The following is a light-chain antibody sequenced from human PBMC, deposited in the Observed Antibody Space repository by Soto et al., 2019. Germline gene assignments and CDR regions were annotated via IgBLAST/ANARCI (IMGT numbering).Light chain of an antibody. CDR2: SNN. CDR3: AVWDDSLNGVV. Sequence: QSVLTQPPSASGTPGQRVTICCSGSSSNIGSNTVNWYQQLPGTAPKLFIYSNNQRPSGVPDRFSGSKSGTSASLAISGLQSEDEADYYCAVWDDSLNGVVFGGGTKVTVL. CDR1: SSNIGSNT. V-gene: IGLV1-44*01. J-gene: IGLJ2*01.